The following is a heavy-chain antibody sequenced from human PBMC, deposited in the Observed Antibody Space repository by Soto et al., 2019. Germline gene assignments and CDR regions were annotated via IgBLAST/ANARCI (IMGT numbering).Heavy chain of an antibody. CDR1: GYSFTTYY. J-gene: IGHJ5*02. CDR2: INPSIGTT. D-gene: IGHD5-18*01. CDR3: ARDTSYGIPNWFDP. V-gene: IGHV1-46*01. Sequence: ASVKVSCKASGYSFTTYYIQWVRHAPGHGPEWLGMINPSIGTTNYAQNFQGRVTITADKSTSTAYMELSSLRSEDTAVYYCARDTSYGIPNWFDPWGQGTLVTVSS.